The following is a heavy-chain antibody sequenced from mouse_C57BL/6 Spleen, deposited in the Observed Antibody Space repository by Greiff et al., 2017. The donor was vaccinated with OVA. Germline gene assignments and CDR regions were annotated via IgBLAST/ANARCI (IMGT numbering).Heavy chain of an antibody. V-gene: IGHV5-16*01. CDR2: INYDGSST. Sequence: EVKLVESEGGLVQPGSSMKLSCTASGFTFSDYYMAWVRQVPEKGLEWVAHINYDGSSTYYLDSLKSRFIISRDNAKNILYLQMSSLKSEDTATYYCARAPTGTEYFDYWGQGTTLTVSS. D-gene: IGHD4-1*02. J-gene: IGHJ2*01. CDR1: GFTFSDYY. CDR3: ARAPTGTEYFDY.